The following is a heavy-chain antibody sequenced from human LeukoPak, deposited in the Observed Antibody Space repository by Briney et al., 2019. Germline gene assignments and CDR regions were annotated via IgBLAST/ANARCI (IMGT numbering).Heavy chain of an antibody. D-gene: IGHD3-3*01. J-gene: IGHJ4*02. Sequence: ASVKVSCKVSGHTLSDLTMHWVRQATGKGLEWMGGVDPGNGEIIYAQKFQGRVTMTEDASTDTAYMELSSLKSEDTAVYYCAAGGLYDLLPYWGQGTLVTVSS. CDR2: VDPGNGEI. CDR3: AAGGLYDLLPY. CDR1: GHTLSDLT. V-gene: IGHV1-24*01.